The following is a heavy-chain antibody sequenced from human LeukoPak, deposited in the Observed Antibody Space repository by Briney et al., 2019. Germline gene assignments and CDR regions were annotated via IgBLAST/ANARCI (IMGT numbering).Heavy chain of an antibody. J-gene: IGHJ5*02. D-gene: IGHD3-10*01. CDR1: GFTFGNYA. V-gene: IGHV3-30-3*01. Sequence: PGGSLRLSCEASGFTFGNYAMNWVRQAPGKGLEWVSIISLDGSTEFYADSVKGRFTISRDTASNTMHLEMNNLRIEDTAVYYCMRDYMGWFDPWGQGSLVTVSS. CDR3: MRDYMGWFDP. CDR2: ISLDGSTE.